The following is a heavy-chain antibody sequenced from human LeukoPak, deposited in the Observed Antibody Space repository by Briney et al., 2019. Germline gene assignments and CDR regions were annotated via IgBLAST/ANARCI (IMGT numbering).Heavy chain of an antibody. J-gene: IGHJ4*02. CDR2: ISYDGSNK. D-gene: IGHD6-13*01. Sequence: GRSLRLSCAASGFTFSSYAMHWVRQAPGKGLEWVAVISYDGSNKYYADSVKGRFTISRDNSKNTLYLQMNSLRAEDTAVYYCARTHSIAAAGSGYWGQGTLVTVSS. V-gene: IGHV3-30*04. CDR3: ARTHSIAAAGSGY. CDR1: GFTFSSYA.